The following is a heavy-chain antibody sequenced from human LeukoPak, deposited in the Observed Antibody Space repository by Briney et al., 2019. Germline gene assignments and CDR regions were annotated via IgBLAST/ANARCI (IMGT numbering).Heavy chain of an antibody. CDR1: GFTFSSYS. D-gene: IGHD6-19*01. CDR2: ISSSSSYI. J-gene: IGHJ4*02. CDR3: AKARGAYSSGWPIDY. Sequence: GGSLRLSCAASGFTFSSYSMNWVRQAPGKGLEWVSSISSSSSYIYYADSVKGRFTISRDNAKNSLYLQMNSLRAEDTAVYYCAKARGAYSSGWPIDYWGQGTLVTVSS. V-gene: IGHV3-21*01.